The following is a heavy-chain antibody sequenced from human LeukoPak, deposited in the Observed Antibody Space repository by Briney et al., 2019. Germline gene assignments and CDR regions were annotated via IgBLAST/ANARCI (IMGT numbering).Heavy chain of an antibody. CDR1: GGSISSSSYY. J-gene: IGHJ4*02. CDR2: IYYSGST. D-gene: IGHD6-6*01. CDR3: ARVDSSSSGGAVDY. Sequence: SETLSLTCTVSGGSISSSSYYWGWIRQPPGKGLEWIGSIYYSGSTYYNPSLKSRVTISVDTSKNQFSLKLSSVTAADTAVYYCARVDSSSSGGAVDYWGQGTLVTVSS. V-gene: IGHV4-39*07.